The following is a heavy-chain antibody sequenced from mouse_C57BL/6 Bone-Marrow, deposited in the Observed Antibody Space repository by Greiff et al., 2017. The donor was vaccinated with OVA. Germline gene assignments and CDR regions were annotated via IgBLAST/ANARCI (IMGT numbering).Heavy chain of an antibody. Sequence: QVTLKVSGPGILQPSQTLSLTCSFSGFSLSTFGMGVGWIRQPSGKGLEWLAHIWWDDDKYYNPALKSRLTISKDTSKNQVFLKIANVDTADTATYYCASSSYPFWYFDVWGTGTTVTVSS. CDR2: IWWDDDK. V-gene: IGHV8-8*01. CDR3: ASSSYPFWYFDV. D-gene: IGHD1-1*01. CDR1: GFSLSTFGMG. J-gene: IGHJ1*03.